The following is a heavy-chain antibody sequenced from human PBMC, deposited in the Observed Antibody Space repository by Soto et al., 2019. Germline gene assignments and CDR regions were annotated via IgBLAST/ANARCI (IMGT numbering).Heavy chain of an antibody. Sequence: EVQLLESGGGMVQPGGSLRLSCAASGFTFSSYAMSWVRQAPGKGLEWVSAISGSGGSTYYADSVKGRFTISRDNSKNTLYLQMNSLRAEDTAVYYCAKVSSGWYSNFDYWGQGTLVTVSS. CDR2: ISGSGGST. J-gene: IGHJ4*02. CDR3: AKVSSGWYSNFDY. CDR1: GFTFSSYA. D-gene: IGHD6-19*01. V-gene: IGHV3-23*01.